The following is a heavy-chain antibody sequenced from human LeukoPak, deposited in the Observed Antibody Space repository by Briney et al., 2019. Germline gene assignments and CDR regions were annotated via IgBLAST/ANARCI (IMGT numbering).Heavy chain of an antibody. CDR1: GGSLRSSTYY. J-gene: IGHJ5*02. V-gene: IGHV4-39*07. D-gene: IGHD2-21*02. Sequence: SETLSLTCTVSGGSLRSSTYYWAWIRQPPGKGLEWLGSIHYDGSTFDNPSLKSRVTMSVDTSKNQFSLKLSSVTAADTAVYYCARAGVTTGFDPWGQGTLVTVSS. CDR2: IHYDGST. CDR3: ARAGVTTGFDP.